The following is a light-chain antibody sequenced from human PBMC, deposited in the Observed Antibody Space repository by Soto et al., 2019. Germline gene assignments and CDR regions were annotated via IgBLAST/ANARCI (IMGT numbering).Light chain of an antibody. CDR3: QKYNSAPLT. CDR2: AAS. CDR1: QGISNY. Sequence: DIQMTQSPSSLSASVGDRVTITCRASQGISNYLAWYQQKPGKVPKLLIYAASTLQSGVPSRFSGSGSGTDFTPTISRLQPEDVATYYCQKYNSAPLTFDGGTKVEIK. J-gene: IGKJ4*01. V-gene: IGKV1-27*01.